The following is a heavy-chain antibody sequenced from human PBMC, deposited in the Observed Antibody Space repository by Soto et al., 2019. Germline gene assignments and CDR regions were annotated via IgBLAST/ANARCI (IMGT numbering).Heavy chain of an antibody. V-gene: IGHV1-69*13. CDR1: GGTFSSYA. J-gene: IGHJ3*02. CDR3: ASRDSAGPDAFDI. Sequence: SVKVSCKASGGTFSSYAISWVRQAPGQGLEWMGGIIPIFGTANYAQKFQGRVTITADESTSTAYMELSSLRSEDTAVYYCASRDSAGPDAFDIWGQGTMVTVSS. CDR2: IIPIFGTA. D-gene: IGHD6-19*01.